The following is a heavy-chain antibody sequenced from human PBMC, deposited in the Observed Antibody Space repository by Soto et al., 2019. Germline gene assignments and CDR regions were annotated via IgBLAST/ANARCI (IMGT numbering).Heavy chain of an antibody. CDR1: GYTFTSYG. CDR2: ISDYNGNT. J-gene: IGHJ4*02. V-gene: IGHV1-18*01. D-gene: IGHD3-3*01. CDR3: ARDPSGNYDFWSGYYSEDVDY. Sequence: QVQLVQSGAEVKKPGASVKVSCKASGYTFTSYGISWVRQAPGQGLEWMGWISDYNGNTNYAQKLQGRVTMTTDTSTSTAYMEMRSLRSDDTAVYDCARDPSGNYDFWSGYYSEDVDYWGQGTLVTVSS.